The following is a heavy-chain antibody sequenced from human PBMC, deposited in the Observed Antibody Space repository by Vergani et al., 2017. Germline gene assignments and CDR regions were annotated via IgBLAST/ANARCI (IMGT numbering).Heavy chain of an antibody. V-gene: IGHV5-10-1*01. J-gene: IGHJ6*02. D-gene: IGHD6-19*01. CDR3: ARQVAVAGKRLGPYYYYCMDV. CDR2: IDPSDSYT. Sequence: EVQLVQSGAEVKKPGESLRISCKGSGYSFTSYWISWVRQMPGKGLEWMGRIDPSDSYTNYSPSFQGHVTISADKSLSTAYLQWSSLKASDTAMYYCARQVAVAGKRLGPYYYYCMDVWGQGTTVTVSS. CDR1: GYSFTSYW.